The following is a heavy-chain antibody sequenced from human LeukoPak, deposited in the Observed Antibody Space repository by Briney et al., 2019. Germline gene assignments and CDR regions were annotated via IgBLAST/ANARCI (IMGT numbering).Heavy chain of an antibody. J-gene: IGHJ4*02. CDR2: IYESGSA. CDR3: ARVEVNWGSQTFDY. V-gene: IGHV4-59*01. CDR1: GGSMSNYY. Sequence: SETLSLTCSVSGGSMSNYYWTWIRQPPGKSLEWIGYIYESGSANYNPSLKSRLTMSVDTSKKQFSMKLNSVTAADTAIYYCARVEVNWGSQTFDYWGQGTLVTVSS. D-gene: IGHD7-27*01.